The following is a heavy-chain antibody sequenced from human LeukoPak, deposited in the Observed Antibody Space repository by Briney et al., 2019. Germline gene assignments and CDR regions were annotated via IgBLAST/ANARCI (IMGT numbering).Heavy chain of an antibody. CDR1: GFTFSSYS. Sequence: GGSLRLSCAASGFTFSSYSMNWVRQAPGKGLEWVSSISSSSSYIYYADSVKGRFTISRDNSKNTLYLQMNSLRAEDTAVYYCAKIAADDYWGQGTLVTVSS. CDR3: AKIAADDY. J-gene: IGHJ4*02. CDR2: ISSSSSYI. V-gene: IGHV3-21*01. D-gene: IGHD6-13*01.